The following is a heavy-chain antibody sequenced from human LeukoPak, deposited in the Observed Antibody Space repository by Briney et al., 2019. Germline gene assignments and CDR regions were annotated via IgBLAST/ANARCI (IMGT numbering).Heavy chain of an antibody. V-gene: IGHV4-34*01. D-gene: IGHD6-13*01. CDR3: ARVTPRGISSSWYYYYYMDV. CDR1: GGSFSGYY. J-gene: IGHJ6*03. Sequence: SETLSLTCAVYGGSFSGYYWSWIRQPPGKGLERIGEINHSGSTNYNPSLKSRVTISVDTSKNQFSLKLSSVTAADTAVYYCARVTPRGISSSWYYYYYMDVWGKGTTVTVSS. CDR2: INHSGST.